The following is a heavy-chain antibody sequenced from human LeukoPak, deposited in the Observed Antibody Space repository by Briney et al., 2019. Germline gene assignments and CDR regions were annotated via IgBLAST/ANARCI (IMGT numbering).Heavy chain of an antibody. Sequence: ASVKVSCKASGYTFTSYGISWVRQAPGQGLEWMGWISAYNGSTNYAQKLQGRVTMTTDTSTSTAYMELRSLRSDDTAVYYCARTIGTYSSSWYDYWGQGTLVTVSS. CDR2: ISAYNGST. CDR1: GYTFTSYG. J-gene: IGHJ4*02. V-gene: IGHV1-18*01. D-gene: IGHD6-13*01. CDR3: ARTIGTYSSSWYDY.